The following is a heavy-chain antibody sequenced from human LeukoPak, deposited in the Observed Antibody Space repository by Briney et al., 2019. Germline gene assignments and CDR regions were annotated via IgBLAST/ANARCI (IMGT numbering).Heavy chain of an antibody. J-gene: IGHJ4*02. CDR3: ARATWLRFFDY. V-gene: IGHV4-34*01. CDR2: INHSGST. Sequence: SETLSLTCAVYGGSFSGYYWSWIRQPPGKGLEWIGEINHSGSTNYNPSLKSRVTISVDTSKNQFSLKLRSVTAADTAVYYCARATWLRFFDYWGQGTLVTVSS. D-gene: IGHD5-12*01. CDR1: GGSFSGYY.